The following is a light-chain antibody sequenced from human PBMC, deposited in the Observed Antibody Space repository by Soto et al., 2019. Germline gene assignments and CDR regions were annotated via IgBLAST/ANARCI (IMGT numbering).Light chain of an antibody. CDR1: STDVGGYNY. CDR3: GSYTSTDTPFV. V-gene: IGLV2-14*01. CDR2: EVS. Sequence: QSALAQPSSVSGSPGQSITISCTGTSTDVGGYNYVSWYQHHPGKGPKLIIYEVSNRPSGVSDRFSGSKSGNKASLIISNLEAKDESDYYCGSYTSTDTPFVFGTGTKVTVL. J-gene: IGLJ1*01.